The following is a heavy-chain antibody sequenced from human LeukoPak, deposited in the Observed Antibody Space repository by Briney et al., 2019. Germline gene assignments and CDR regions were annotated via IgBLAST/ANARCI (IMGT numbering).Heavy chain of an antibody. CDR3: VRRDTGWNYFDY. CDR2: IYYTGKN. CDR1: GGSINSHY. J-gene: IGHJ4*02. D-gene: IGHD6-19*01. V-gene: IGHV4-59*08. Sequence: PSETLSLTCAVSGGSINSHYWSWIRQPPGKRLQWIGDIYYTGKNNYNPSLKSRVTISLDTSKDHLSLNLTSVLAADTAIYYCVRRDTGWNYFDYWGQRILVTVSS.